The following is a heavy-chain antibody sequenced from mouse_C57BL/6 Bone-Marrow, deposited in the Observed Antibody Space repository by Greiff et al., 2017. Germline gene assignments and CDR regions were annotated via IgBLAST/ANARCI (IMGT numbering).Heavy chain of an antibody. Sequence: QVQLKQPGAELVKPGASVKMSCKASGYTFTSYWITWVKQRPGQGLEWIGDIYPGSGSTNYNEKFKSKATLTVDTSSSTAYMQLSSLTSEDAAVYYCASQGLLYYAMDYWGQGTSVTVSS. CDR1: GYTFTSYW. D-gene: IGHD3-1*01. J-gene: IGHJ4*01. CDR2: IYPGSGST. CDR3: ASQGLLYYAMDY. V-gene: IGHV1-55*01.